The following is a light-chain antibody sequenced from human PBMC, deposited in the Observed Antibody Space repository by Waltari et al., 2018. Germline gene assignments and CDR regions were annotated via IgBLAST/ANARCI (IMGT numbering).Light chain of an antibody. CDR2: TTN. CDR1: QSLYRC. V-gene: IGKV1-39*01. Sequence: DIQMTQSPSSLIASVGDSVTITCRASQSLYRCLNWYQQKPGKAPYLLIHTTNTLQSGVPSRFNGSGSGTDYGLSITGLRPEDSAIYYCQQSCRTTRTFGQGTK. J-gene: IGKJ2*01. CDR3: QQSCRTTRT.